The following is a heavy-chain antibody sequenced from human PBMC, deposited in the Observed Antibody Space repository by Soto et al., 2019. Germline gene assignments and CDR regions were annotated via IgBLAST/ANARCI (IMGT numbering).Heavy chain of an antibody. CDR1: GGSFSGYY. J-gene: IGHJ6*03. V-gene: IGHV4-34*01. CDR3: AREACTNGVCYTPNYYYYMDV. CDR2: INHSGST. D-gene: IGHD2-8*01. Sequence: SETLSLTCAVYGGSFSGYYWSWIRQPPGKGLEWIGEINHSGSTNYNPSLKSRGTISVDTSKNQFSLKLSSVTAADTAVYYCAREACTNGVCYTPNYYYYMDVWGKGTTVTVSS.